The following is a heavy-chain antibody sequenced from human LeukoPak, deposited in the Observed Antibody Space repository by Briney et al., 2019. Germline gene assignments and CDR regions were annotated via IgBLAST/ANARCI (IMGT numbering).Heavy chain of an antibody. D-gene: IGHD2-21*02. CDR2: IYYSGST. CDR1: GGSISSYY. V-gene: IGHV4-59*01. CDR3: AREGGNSGGDAFDI. Sequence: PSETLSLTCTVSGGSISSYYWSWIRQPPGKGLERIGYIYYSGSTNYNPSLKSRVTISVDTSKNQFSLKLSSVTAADTAVYYCAREGGNSGGDAFDIWGQGTMVTVSS. J-gene: IGHJ3*02.